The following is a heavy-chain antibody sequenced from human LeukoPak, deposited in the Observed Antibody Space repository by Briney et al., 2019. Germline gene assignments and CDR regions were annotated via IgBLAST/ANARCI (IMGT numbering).Heavy chain of an antibody. CDR3: AKGSRVSRPYYFDY. CDR1: GFTFSSYA. CDR2: ITGGGDDT. Sequence: GGSLRLSCAASGFTFSSYAMSWVSHAPGTGLEWFSAITGGGDDTYYADSVGGRFTISRDNSKNTLYLQMNSLRAEDTAVYYCAKGSRVSRPYYFDYWGQGTLVTVSS. J-gene: IGHJ4*02. D-gene: IGHD6-6*01. V-gene: IGHV3-23*01.